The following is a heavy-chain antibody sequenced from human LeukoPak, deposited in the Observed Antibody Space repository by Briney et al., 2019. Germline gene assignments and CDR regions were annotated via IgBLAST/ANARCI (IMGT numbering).Heavy chain of an antibody. Sequence: ASVKVSCKASGYTFTSYGISWVRQAPGQGLEWMGWISAYNGNTNYAQKLQGRVTMTTDTSTSTAYMELRSLRSDDTAVYYCARGTERDCSGGSCPPEDDAFDIWGQGTMVTVSS. V-gene: IGHV1-18*04. CDR3: ARGTERDCSGGSCPPEDDAFDI. CDR1: GYTFTSYG. D-gene: IGHD2-15*01. CDR2: ISAYNGNT. J-gene: IGHJ3*02.